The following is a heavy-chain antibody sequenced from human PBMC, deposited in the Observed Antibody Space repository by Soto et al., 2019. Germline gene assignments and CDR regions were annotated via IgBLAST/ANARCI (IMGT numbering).Heavy chain of an antibody. D-gene: IGHD6-13*01. J-gene: IGHJ6*02. CDR2: IIPILGTA. CDR1: GGTFSSYA. Sequence: QVQLVQSGAEVKKPGSSVKVSCKASGGTFSSYAISWVRQAPGQGLEWMGGIIPILGTANYAQKFQGRVTITADESTSTAYMELSSLRSEDTAVYYCARGSAIAAAGRRYYYYYGMDVWGQGTTVTVSS. V-gene: IGHV1-69*01. CDR3: ARGSAIAAAGRRYYYYYGMDV.